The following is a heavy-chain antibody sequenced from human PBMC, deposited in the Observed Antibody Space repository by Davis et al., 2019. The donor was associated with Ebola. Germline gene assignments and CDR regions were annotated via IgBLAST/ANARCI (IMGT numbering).Heavy chain of an antibody. Sequence: GGSLRLSCVASGFTFSGYAMHWVRQAPGKGLEWVAVISYDGSNKYYADSVKGRFTIYRDNSHNTLYLQMHSLRAEDTAVYYCAKAKDSSDWYGWFDPWGQGTLVTVSS. D-gene: IGHD6-19*01. J-gene: IGHJ5*02. CDR1: GFTFSGYA. V-gene: IGHV3-30*04. CDR2: ISYDGSNK. CDR3: AKAKDSSDWYGWFDP.